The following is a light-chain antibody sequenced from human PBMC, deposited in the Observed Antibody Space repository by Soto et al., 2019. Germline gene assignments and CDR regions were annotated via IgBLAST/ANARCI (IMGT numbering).Light chain of an antibody. CDR2: GAS. V-gene: IGKV3-15*01. Sequence: EIALTQSPATLSLTAGERATLSCRASETIRNLLAWYQQRPGQAPRLLIYGASTRATGIPARFSGSGSGTEFTLSISSLQPEDFATYFCLQHNHFPWTFGQGLKVDI. CDR1: ETIRNL. J-gene: IGKJ1*01. CDR3: LQHNHFPWT.